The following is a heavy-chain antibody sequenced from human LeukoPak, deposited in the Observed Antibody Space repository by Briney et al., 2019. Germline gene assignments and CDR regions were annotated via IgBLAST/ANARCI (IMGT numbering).Heavy chain of an antibody. Sequence: SGGSLRLSCAASGFTFSRNWMSWVRQAPGKGLEWVAIIKQDGSEKYYVDSVKGRFTISRDNAKNSLYLQMNSLRADETALYYCARGLGVNGLALDIWGQGTMVTVSS. CDR3: ARGLGVNGLALDI. J-gene: IGHJ3*02. CDR2: IKQDGSEK. CDR1: GFTFSRNW. D-gene: IGHD4-23*01. V-gene: IGHV3-7*05.